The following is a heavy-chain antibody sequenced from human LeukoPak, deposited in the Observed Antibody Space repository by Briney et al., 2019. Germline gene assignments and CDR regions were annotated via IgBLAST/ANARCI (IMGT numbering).Heavy chain of an antibody. CDR2: IYSGGST. J-gene: IGHJ3*02. V-gene: IGHV3-53*01. CDR1: GFTVSSNY. Sequence: GGSLRLSCAASGFTVSSNYMSWVRQAPGKGLEWVSVIYSGGSTYYADSVKGRFTISRDNSKNTLYLQMNSLRAEDTAVYYCARGLYNWNDEGAFDIWGQGTMVTVSS. CDR3: ARGLYNWNDEGAFDI. D-gene: IGHD1-1*01.